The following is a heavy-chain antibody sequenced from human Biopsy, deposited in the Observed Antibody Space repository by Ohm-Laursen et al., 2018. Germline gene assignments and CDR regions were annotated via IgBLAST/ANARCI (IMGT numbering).Heavy chain of an antibody. CDR2: IYYSGTT. J-gene: IGHJ2*01. Sequence: SQTLSLTCTVSGGSVSSGGFYWSWIRQHPGKGLEWIGYIYYSGTTYYNPSLKSLVTISADTSKNQFSLKLNSVTAADTAVYYCARRPYGGTRYWYFDLWGRGTLATVSS. V-gene: IGHV4-31*01. CDR1: GGSVSSGGFY. CDR3: ARRPYGGTRYWYFDL. D-gene: IGHD4-23*01.